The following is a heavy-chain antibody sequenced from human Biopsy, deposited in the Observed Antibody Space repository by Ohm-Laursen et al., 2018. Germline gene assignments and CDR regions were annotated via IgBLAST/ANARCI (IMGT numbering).Heavy chain of an antibody. CDR2: ITGGGNYI. D-gene: IGHD4-17*01. J-gene: IGHJ4*02. V-gene: IGHV3-21*06. CDR1: GFTFDDYG. CDR3: ATAAYAPPYFDL. Sequence: GSLSLSCAASGFTFDDYGMHWVRQPPGKGLEWVSSITGGGNYINYADSVRGRFTISRDNSKNSVYLVMSSLRAEDTAVYFCATAAYAPPYFDLWGRGTVVTVSS.